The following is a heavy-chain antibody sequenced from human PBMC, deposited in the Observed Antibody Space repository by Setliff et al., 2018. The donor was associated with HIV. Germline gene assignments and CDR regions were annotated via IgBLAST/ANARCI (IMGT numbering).Heavy chain of an antibody. CDR3: ARGPRGSPAH. V-gene: IGHV4-59*01. Sequence: PSETLSLTCTVSGGSINNYHWSWIRQPPGKGLEWIGFVSYSGSTKYNPSLKSRVTMSVDTSRNELSLRLSSVTAADTAVYYCARGPRGSPAHWGQGTLVTVSS. J-gene: IGHJ4*02. CDR2: VSYSGST. D-gene: IGHD3-16*01. CDR1: GGSINNYH.